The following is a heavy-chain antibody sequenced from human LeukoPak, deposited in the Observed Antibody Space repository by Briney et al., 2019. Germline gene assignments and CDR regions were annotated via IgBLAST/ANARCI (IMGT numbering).Heavy chain of an antibody. D-gene: IGHD3-22*01. Sequence: GGSLRLSCAASGFTFSNYAMDWVRQAPGKGLEWVSSISGSGGSTYYADSVKGRFTISRDNSKNTLYLQMNSLRAEDTAVYCCAKDGLYYYDSSGYSARAFDIWGQGTMVTVSS. V-gene: IGHV3-23*01. J-gene: IGHJ3*02. CDR1: GFTFSNYA. CDR3: AKDGLYYYDSSGYSARAFDI. CDR2: ISGSGGST.